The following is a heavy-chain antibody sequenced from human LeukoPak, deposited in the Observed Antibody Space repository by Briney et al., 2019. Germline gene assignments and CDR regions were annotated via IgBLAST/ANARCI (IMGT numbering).Heavy chain of an antibody. D-gene: IGHD5-18*01. CDR3: AKDIFGYSYGPDAFDI. V-gene: IGHV3-23*01. Sequence: PGGSLRLSCAASGFTFSSYAMSWVRQAPGKGLEWVSAISGSGGSTYYADSVKGRFTISRDNSKNTLYLQMNSLRAEDTAVYYCAKDIFGYSYGPDAFDIWGQGTMATVSS. CDR1: GFTFSSYA. J-gene: IGHJ3*02. CDR2: ISGSGGST.